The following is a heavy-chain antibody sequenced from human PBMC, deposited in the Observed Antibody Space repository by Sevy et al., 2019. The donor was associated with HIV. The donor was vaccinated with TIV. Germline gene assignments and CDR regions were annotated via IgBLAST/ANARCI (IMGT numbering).Heavy chain of an antibody. D-gene: IGHD3-10*01. J-gene: IGHJ4*02. CDR3: ATQRYYYGSARYYPGVDFDY. CDR2: IIPIFGTA. Sequence: ATVKVSCKASGGTFSSYAISWVRQAPGQGLEWMGGIIPIFGTANYAQKFQGRVTITADESTSTAYMELSSLRSEDTAVYYSATQRYYYGSARYYPGVDFDYWGQGTLVTVSS. V-gene: IGHV1-69*13. CDR1: GGTFSSYA.